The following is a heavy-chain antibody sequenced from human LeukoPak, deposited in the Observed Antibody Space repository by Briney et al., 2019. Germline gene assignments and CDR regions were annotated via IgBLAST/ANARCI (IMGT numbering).Heavy chain of an antibody. CDR3: ASVEIAAAGTY. V-gene: IGHV3-11*01. Sequence: GGSLRLSCAASGFTFSDYYMSWIRQAPGKGLEWVSYISSGSTIYYADSVKGRFTISRDNAKNSLYLQMNSLRAEDTAVYYCASVEIAAAGTYWGQGTLVTVSS. D-gene: IGHD6-13*01. CDR1: GFTFSDYY. J-gene: IGHJ4*02. CDR2: ISSGSTI.